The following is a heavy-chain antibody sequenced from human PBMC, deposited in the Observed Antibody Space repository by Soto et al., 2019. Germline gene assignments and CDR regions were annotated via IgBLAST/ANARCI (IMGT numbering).Heavy chain of an antibody. CDR3: AITGEQLVIGMDV. CDR1: GCSISSGGYY. CDR2: IYYSGST. J-gene: IGHJ6*02. V-gene: IGHV4-31*03. Sequence: QVQLQESGPGLVKPSQTLSLTCTVSGCSISSGGYYWSWIRQHPGKGLEWIGYIYYSGSTYYNPSLKSRVTISVDTSKNQFSLKLSSVTAADTAVYYFAITGEQLVIGMDVWGQVTTVTVSS. D-gene: IGHD6-13*01.